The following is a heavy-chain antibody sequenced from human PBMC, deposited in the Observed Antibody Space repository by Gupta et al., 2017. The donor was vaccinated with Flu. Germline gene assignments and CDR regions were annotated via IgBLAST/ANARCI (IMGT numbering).Heavy chain of an antibody. CDR1: GYTFTVFY. J-gene: IGHJ5*01. V-gene: IGHV1-2*02. CDR3: ARFSPEGCFDS. CDR2: VNPNSDVT. Sequence: QVQLVQSGAEVMKPGASVRVSCKAFGYTFTVFYMHWVRLAPGQGPEWMGWVNPNSDVTNYAQNFQGRVTMIGDTSITTAYMELSRLRSDDTAVYYCARFSPEGCFDSWGQGTLVTVSS.